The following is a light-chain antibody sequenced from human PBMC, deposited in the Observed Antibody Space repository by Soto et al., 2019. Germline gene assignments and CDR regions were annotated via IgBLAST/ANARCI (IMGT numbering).Light chain of an antibody. CDR3: SSYTSNATLV. J-gene: IGLJ1*01. Sequence: QSVLTQPASVSGSPGQSITISCTGTTSDVGTSTYVSWYQQHPGKAPKLMIYEVSNRLSGVSNRFSGSRSGNTASLTISGLQTEDETDYYCSSYTSNATLVFGSGTKVTVL. CDR1: TSDVGTSTY. V-gene: IGLV2-14*03. CDR2: EVS.